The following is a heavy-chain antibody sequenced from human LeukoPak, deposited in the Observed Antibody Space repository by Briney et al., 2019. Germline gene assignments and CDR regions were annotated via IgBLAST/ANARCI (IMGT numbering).Heavy chain of an antibody. CDR1: GYTFTSYY. CDR2: INPSGGST. D-gene: IGHD5-12*01. Sequence: WASVKVSCKASGYTFTSYYMHWVRQAPGQGLEWMGIINPSGGSTSYAQKFQGRVTMTRDMSTSTVYMELSSLRSEDTAVYYCATSYSGYGIDYWGQGTLVTVSS. V-gene: IGHV1-46*01. J-gene: IGHJ4*02. CDR3: ATSYSGYGIDY.